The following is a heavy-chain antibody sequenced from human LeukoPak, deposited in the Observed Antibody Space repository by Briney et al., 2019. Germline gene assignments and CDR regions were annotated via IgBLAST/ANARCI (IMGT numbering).Heavy chain of an antibody. D-gene: IGHD3-10*01. CDR3: ARAEHYYGSGRYY. Sequence: PGGSLRLSCAASGFTFSSYAMHWVRQAPGKGLEWVAVISYDGSNKYYADSVKGRFTISRDNSKNTLYLQMNSLRAEDTAVYYCARAEHYYGSGRYYWGQGTLVTVSS. CDR1: GFTFSSYA. CDR2: ISYDGSNK. J-gene: IGHJ4*02. V-gene: IGHV3-30-3*01.